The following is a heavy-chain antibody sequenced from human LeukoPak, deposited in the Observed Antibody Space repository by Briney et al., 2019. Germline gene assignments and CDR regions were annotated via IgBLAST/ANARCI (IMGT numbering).Heavy chain of an antibody. V-gene: IGHV3-7*01. Sequence: PGGSLRLSCAASGFTFSSYWMSWVRQAPGKGLEWVANIKQDGSEKYYVDSAKGRFTISRDNAKNSLYLQMNSLRAEDTAVYYCARETPPAPGYSSSFDYWGQGTLVTVSS. CDR1: GFTFSSYW. CDR3: ARETPPAPGYSSSFDY. D-gene: IGHD6-13*01. J-gene: IGHJ4*02. CDR2: IKQDGSEK.